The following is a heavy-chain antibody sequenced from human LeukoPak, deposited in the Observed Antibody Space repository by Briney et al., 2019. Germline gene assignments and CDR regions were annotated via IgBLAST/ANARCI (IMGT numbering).Heavy chain of an antibody. CDR2: IYHSGST. CDR3: ASEIWGREGY. D-gene: IGHD1-26*01. J-gene: IGHJ4*02. Sequence: SETLSLTCAVSGGSISSGGYSWSWIRQPPGKGLEWIGYIYHSGSTYYNPSLKSRVTISVDRSKNQFSLKLSSVTAADTAAYYCASEIWGREGYWGQGTLVTVSS. V-gene: IGHV4-30-2*01. CDR1: GGSISSGGYS.